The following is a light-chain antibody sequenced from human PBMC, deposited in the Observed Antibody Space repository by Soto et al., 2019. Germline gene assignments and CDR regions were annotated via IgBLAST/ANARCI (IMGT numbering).Light chain of an antibody. CDR1: QSISSSY. Sequence: EVVLTQSPGTLSLSPGERATLSCRASQSISSSYLAWYQQKPGQAPRLLIYGASSRTTGIADRFSGSRSGTDFTLTTSRLEPHDVAVYYCQQYGSSPPYTFGQGTKLEIK. V-gene: IGKV3-20*01. CDR3: QQYGSSPPYT. CDR2: GAS. J-gene: IGKJ2*01.